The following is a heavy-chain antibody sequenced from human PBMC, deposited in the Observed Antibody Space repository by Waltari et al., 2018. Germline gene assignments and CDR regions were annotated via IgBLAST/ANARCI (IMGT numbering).Heavy chain of an antibody. Sequence: QVQLVESGGGVVQPGRSLRLSCAASGFTSSSYAMHWVRQAPGKGLEWVAVISYDGSNKYYADSVKGRFTISRDNSKNTLYLQMNSLRAEDTAVYYCARPDYDILGFDPWGQGTLVTVSS. CDR2: ISYDGSNK. CDR1: GFTSSSYA. J-gene: IGHJ5*02. D-gene: IGHD3-9*01. V-gene: IGHV3-30*01. CDR3: ARPDYDILGFDP.